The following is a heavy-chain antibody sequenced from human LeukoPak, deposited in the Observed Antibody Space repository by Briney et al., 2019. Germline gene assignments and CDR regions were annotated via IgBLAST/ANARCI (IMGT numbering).Heavy chain of an antibody. J-gene: IGHJ4*02. D-gene: IGHD3-16*01. V-gene: IGHV3-7*01. CDR1: GFSFGRHW. CDR3: ARFVGGYDF. CDR2: IKQDGSER. Sequence: GGSLRLSCAASGFSFGRHWMSWVRQAPVKGLAGVANIKQDGSERYYVDSVKGRFTISRDNAKNSLYLQMNSLRAEDTAVYYCARFVGGYDFWGQGTLVTVSS.